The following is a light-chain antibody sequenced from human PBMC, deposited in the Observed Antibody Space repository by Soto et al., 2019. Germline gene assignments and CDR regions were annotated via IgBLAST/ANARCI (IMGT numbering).Light chain of an antibody. CDR3: MIWPSNASGV. V-gene: IGLV5-37*01. CDR1: SDINVGSHN. Sequence: QLVLTQPPSSSASPGESASLTCTLPSDINVGSHNIYWYQQKPGSPPRYLLYYYSDSDKGQGSGVPSRFSGSKDASANTGILLTSGLQSEDEADYYCMIWPSNASGVFGGGTKVTVL. CDR2: YYSDSDK. J-gene: IGLJ3*02.